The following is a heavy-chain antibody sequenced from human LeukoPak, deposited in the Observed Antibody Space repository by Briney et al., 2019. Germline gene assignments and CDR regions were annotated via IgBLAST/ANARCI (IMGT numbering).Heavy chain of an antibody. Sequence: GGSLRLSCEASGFSFADHYMSWIRQAPGKGLERVSYMSNSGSIIYYADSVKGRFTISRDNTKTFLYLQMNSLRDEDTAVYYCARLGFGEYYFYYYMDVWGKGTAVTVSS. V-gene: IGHV3-11*01. D-gene: IGHD3-10*01. J-gene: IGHJ6*03. CDR2: MSNSGSII. CDR1: GFSFADHY. CDR3: ARLGFGEYYFYYYMDV.